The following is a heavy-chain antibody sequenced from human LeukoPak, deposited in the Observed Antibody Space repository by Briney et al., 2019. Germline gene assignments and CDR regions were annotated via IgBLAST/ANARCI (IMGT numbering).Heavy chain of an antibody. Sequence: SGTLSLTCAVSGGSISSSNWWSWVRQPPGKGLEWIGEIYHSGSTNYNPSLKSRVTISVDKSKNQFSLKLSSVTAADTAVYYCARTHYGDYAQGLDYWGQGTLVTVSS. CDR2: IYHSGST. J-gene: IGHJ4*02. D-gene: IGHD4-17*01. CDR1: GGSISSSNW. V-gene: IGHV4-4*02. CDR3: ARTHYGDYAQGLDY.